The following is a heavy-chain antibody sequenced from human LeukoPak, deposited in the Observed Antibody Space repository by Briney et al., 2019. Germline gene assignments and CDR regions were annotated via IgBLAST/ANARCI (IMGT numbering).Heavy chain of an antibody. V-gene: IGHV3-30*02. J-gene: IGHJ4*02. CDR2: FRLGGSNK. CDR1: GFTFSSYG. D-gene: IGHD6-13*01. Sequence: GGSLRLSCAASGFTFSSYGMHWVRQAPGKGLEWVAFFRLGGSNKYYADSVKGRFTISRDNSKNTLYLQMNRLRAEDTAVYYCAKDPPESWPWSSSWYAGGDYWGQGTLVTVSS. CDR3: AKDPPESWPWSSSWYAGGDY.